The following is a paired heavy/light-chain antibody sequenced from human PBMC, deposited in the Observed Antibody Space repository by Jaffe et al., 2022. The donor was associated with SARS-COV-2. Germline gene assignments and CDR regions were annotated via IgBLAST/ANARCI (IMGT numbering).Light chain of an antibody. Sequence: DIVMTQSPDSLAVSLGERATINCKSSQSVFYNSYNKNYLAWYQQKPGQPPKLIIYWASTRESGVPDRFSGSGSGTDFTLTISSLQAEDVAVYYCQHYFSIPRTFGQGTKVEIK. V-gene: IGKV4-1*01. J-gene: IGKJ1*01. CDR1: QSVFYNSYNKNY. CDR3: QHYFSIPRT. CDR2: WAS.
Heavy chain of an antibody. J-gene: IGHJ4*02. Sequence: QVQLQESGPGLVKPSGTLSLTCAVSGDSISSSTWWSWVRQPPGKGLEWIGEIYHSGSTNYNPSLKSRVTVSADKSKNQFSLRLSSVTAADTAVYYCASLGYSTSPGIDYWGQGTLVTVSS. CDR3: ASLGYSTSPGIDY. CDR2: IYHSGST. CDR1: GDSISSSTW. V-gene: IGHV4-4*02. D-gene: IGHD1-26*01.